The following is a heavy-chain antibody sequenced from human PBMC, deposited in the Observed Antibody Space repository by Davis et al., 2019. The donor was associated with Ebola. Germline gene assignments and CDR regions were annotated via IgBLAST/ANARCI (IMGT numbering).Heavy chain of an antibody. V-gene: IGHV3-33*08. CDR3: ARRMSYYDSGSLYRLDY. Sequence: PGGSLRLSCAASGFSFRTYGMHWVRQAPGKGLEWVPVIWPDGRTSFYEDSVKGRFTTSRDNSKSTQYLEMNSLRAEDTAVYYCARRMSYYDSGSLYRLDYWGQGTLVTVSS. J-gene: IGHJ4*02. D-gene: IGHD3-10*01. CDR1: GFSFRTYG. CDR2: IWPDGRTS.